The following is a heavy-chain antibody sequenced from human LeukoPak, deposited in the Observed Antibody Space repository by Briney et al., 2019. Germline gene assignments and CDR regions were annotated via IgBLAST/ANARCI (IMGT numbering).Heavy chain of an antibody. J-gene: IGHJ4*02. V-gene: IGHV4-39*01. Sequence: SEALSLTCSVSGDSISSSDAYWGWIRQPPGKGLEWIGSIYYSGSTYYNPSLKSRVTISIETSKTQISLQLLSVTAADTAAFYCARSPGRKVRPLFYHDSSGLGHYFDLWGRGIVDSVSS. CDR1: GDSISSSDAY. CDR2: IYYSGST. CDR3: ARSPGRKVRPLFYHDSSGLGHYFDL. D-gene: IGHD3-22*01.